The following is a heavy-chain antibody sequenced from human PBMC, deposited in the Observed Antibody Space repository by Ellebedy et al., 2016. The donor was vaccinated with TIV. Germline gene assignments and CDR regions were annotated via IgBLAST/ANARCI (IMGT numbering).Heavy chain of an antibody. D-gene: IGHD3-9*01. V-gene: IGHV4-4*02. CDR3: ARHALVLRYFDRFNP. Sequence: SETLSLTXAVSGGSISTSDWWSWVRQPPGKGLEWIGEIYHSGSTNYNPSLKSRVTISVDTPKNQFSLKLSSVTAADTAVYYCARHALVLRYFDRFNPWGQGTLVTVSS. CDR2: IYHSGST. CDR1: GGSISTSDW. J-gene: IGHJ5*02.